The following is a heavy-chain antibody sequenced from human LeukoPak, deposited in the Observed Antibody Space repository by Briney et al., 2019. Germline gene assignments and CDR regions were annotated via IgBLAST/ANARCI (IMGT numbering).Heavy chain of an antibody. CDR3: ARNSTRYYDFWSGYPALLLRGFDI. D-gene: IGHD3-3*01. CDR2: INWSGGST. V-gene: IGHV3-20*04. CDR1: GFTFDDYG. Sequence: GGSLRLSCAASGFTFDDYGMSWVRQAPGKGLEWVSGINWSGGSTGYADSVKGRFTISRDNAKNSLYLQMNSLRAEDTALYYCARNSTRYYDFWSGYPALLLRGFDIWGQGTMVTVSS. J-gene: IGHJ3*02.